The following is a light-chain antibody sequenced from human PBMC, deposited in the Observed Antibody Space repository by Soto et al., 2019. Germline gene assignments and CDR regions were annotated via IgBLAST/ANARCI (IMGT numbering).Light chain of an antibody. CDR1: QSVSNTY. J-gene: IGKJ1*01. V-gene: IGKV3-20*01. CDR3: QQYISSPLT. CDR2: GAS. Sequence: EDVLTQSPGTLSLTQGEKATLSCRASQSVSNTYLAWYQQKPGQAPRLVIYGASSRGTGIPDRFSASGSGTDFTLTISRLEPEDFAVYYCQQYISSPLTFGQGTKVDI.